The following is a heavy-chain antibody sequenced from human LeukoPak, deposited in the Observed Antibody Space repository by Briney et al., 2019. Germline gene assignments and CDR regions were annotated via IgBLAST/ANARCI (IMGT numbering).Heavy chain of an antibody. D-gene: IGHD1-26*01. Sequence: ASVKVSCKASGYTFTSYDINWVRQATGQGLEWMGWMNPNSGNTGSAQKFQGRVTMTRNTSISTAYMELSSLRSEDTAVYYCARGLSGSSRWTYYYMDVWGKGTTVTVSS. CDR3: ARGLSGSSRWTYYYMDV. J-gene: IGHJ6*03. V-gene: IGHV1-8*01. CDR2: MNPNSGNT. CDR1: GYTFTSYD.